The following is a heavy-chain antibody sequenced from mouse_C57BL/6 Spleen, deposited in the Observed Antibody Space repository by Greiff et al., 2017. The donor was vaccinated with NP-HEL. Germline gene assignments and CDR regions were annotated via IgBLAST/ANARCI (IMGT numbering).Heavy chain of an antibody. CDR2: IHIGNGYI. J-gene: IGHJ3*01. Sequence: EVKLQESGAELVRPGSSVKMSCKTSGYTFTSYGINWVKQRPGQGLEWIGYIHIGNGYIENNEKFKGKATLTSDTSSSTAYMQSSSLTSEDSAIYFCARGYYGSSPHWGQGTLVTVSA. CDR3: ARGYYGSSPH. CDR1: GYTFTSYG. D-gene: IGHD1-1*01. V-gene: IGHV1-58*01.